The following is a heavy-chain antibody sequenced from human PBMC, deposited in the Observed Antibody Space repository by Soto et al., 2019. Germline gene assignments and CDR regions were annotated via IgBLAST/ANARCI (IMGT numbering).Heavy chain of an antibody. D-gene: IGHD1-26*01. Sequence: GASVKVSCKASGYTFTSYGISWVRQAPGQGLEWMGWISAYNGNTNYAQKLQGRVTMTTDTSTSTAYMELRSLRSDDTAVYYCARDGGAVGATTDPDYWGQGTLVTVSS. J-gene: IGHJ4*02. CDR1: GYTFTSYG. V-gene: IGHV1-18*01. CDR2: ISAYNGNT. CDR3: ARDGGAVGATTDPDY.